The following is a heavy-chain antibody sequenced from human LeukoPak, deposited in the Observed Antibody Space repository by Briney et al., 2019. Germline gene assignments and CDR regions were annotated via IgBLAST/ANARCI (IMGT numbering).Heavy chain of an antibody. CDR1: GSTFSSTW. CDR2: ITSDGSST. D-gene: IGHD3-10*01. CDR3: ARDRYYIFDY. V-gene: IGHV3-74*01. Sequence: GGSLRLSCAASGSTFSSTWMNWVRQGPGKGLEWVSRITSDGSSTIYADSVKGRFTISRDNAKSTVYLQMNSLRAEDTAVYFCARDRYYIFDYWGQGAPVTVSS. J-gene: IGHJ4*02.